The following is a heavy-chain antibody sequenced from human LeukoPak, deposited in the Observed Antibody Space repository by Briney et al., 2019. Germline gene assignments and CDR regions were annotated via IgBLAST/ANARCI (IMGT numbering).Heavy chain of an antibody. J-gene: IGHJ4*02. CDR1: GFTVSRNY. CDR2: IYSGGST. Sequence: GGSLRLSCAASGFTVSRNYMSWVRQAPGKGLEWVSVIYSGGSTYYADSVKGRFTISGDNSKNTLYLQMNSLRAEDTAIYYCTKDGRAKIVVVVAAKGRPYYFDYWGQGALVTVSS. V-gene: IGHV3-66*01. CDR3: TKDGRAKIVVVVAAKGRPYYFDY. D-gene: IGHD2-15*01.